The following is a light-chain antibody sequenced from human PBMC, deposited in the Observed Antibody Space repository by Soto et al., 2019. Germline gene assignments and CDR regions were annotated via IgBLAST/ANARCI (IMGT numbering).Light chain of an antibody. CDR1: QSVSSN. CDR2: GAS. Sequence: EIVMTQSPATLSVSPGERATLSCRASQSVSSNLAWYQQKPGQAPRLLIYGASTRATGIPARFSGSGSGTEFTLTISSLQSEDSAIYYCQQSDNWPLLSFGGGTKVEIK. J-gene: IGKJ4*01. V-gene: IGKV3-15*01. CDR3: QQSDNWPLLS.